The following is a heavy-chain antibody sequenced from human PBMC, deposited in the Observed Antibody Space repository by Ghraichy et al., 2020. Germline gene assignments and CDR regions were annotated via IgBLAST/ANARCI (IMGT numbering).Heavy chain of an antibody. CDR1: GGSFSGYY. D-gene: IGHD6-13*01. CDR2: INHSGST. Sequence: SETLSLTCAVYGGSFSGYYWSWIRQPPGKGLEWIGEINHSGSTNYNPSLKSRVTISVDTSKNQFSLKLSSVTAADTAVYYCARGSSWPYYFGYWGQGTLVTVSS. V-gene: IGHV4-34*01. CDR3: ARGSSWPYYFGY. J-gene: IGHJ4*02.